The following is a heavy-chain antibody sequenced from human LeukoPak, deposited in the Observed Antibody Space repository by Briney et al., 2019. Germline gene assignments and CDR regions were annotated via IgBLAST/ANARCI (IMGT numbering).Heavy chain of an antibody. CDR3: ARGSYGYAGPDY. D-gene: IGHD5-18*01. CDR1: GGSISSYY. Sequence: SETLSLTCTVSGGSISSYYWSWIRQPPGKGLEWIGYINYSGSTNYNPSLKSRVTISVDTSKNQFSLKLSSVTAADTAVYYCARGSYGYAGPDYWGQGTLVTVSS. V-gene: IGHV4-59*01. CDR2: INYSGST. J-gene: IGHJ4*02.